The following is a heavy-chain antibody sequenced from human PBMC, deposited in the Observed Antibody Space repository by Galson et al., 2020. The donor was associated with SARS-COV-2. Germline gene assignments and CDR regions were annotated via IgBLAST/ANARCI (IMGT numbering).Heavy chain of an antibody. CDR2: INHSGST. CDR3: ARGVVVPAAMVVGWFDP. CDR1: GGSFSGYY. V-gene: IGHV4-34*01. Sequence: SQASETLSLTCAVYGGSFSGYYWSWIRQPPGKGLEWIGEINHSGSTNYNPSLKSRVTISVDTSKNQFSLKLSSVTAADTAVYYCARGVVVPAAMVVGWFDPWGQGTLVTVSS. D-gene: IGHD2-2*01. J-gene: IGHJ5*02.